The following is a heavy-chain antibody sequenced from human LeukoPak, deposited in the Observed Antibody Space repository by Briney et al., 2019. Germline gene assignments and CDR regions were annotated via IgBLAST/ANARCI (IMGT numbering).Heavy chain of an antibody. Sequence: PSQTLSLTCTVSGGSISSGGYYWSWIRQHPGKGLEWIGYIYYSGSTYYNPSLKSRVTISVDTSKNQFSLKLSSVTAADTAVYYCARRRIVVVIRAFDIWGQGTMVTVSS. CDR1: GGSISSGGYY. V-gene: IGHV4-31*03. D-gene: IGHD3-22*01. CDR2: IYYSGST. CDR3: ARRRIVVVIRAFDI. J-gene: IGHJ3*02.